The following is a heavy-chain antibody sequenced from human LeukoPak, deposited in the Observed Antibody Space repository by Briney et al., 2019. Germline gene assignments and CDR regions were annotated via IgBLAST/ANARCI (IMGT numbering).Heavy chain of an antibody. V-gene: IGHV3-7*01. J-gene: IGHJ6*03. CDR1: GFTFSSYW. CDR3: ARVPGSSSWYLLYYYYYYMDV. D-gene: IGHD6-13*01. Sequence: GGSLTLSCAASGFTFSSYWMSWARQAPGKGLEWVANIKQDGSEKYYVDSVKGRFTISRDNAKNSLYLQMNSLRAEDTAVYYCARVPGSSSWYLLYYYYYYMDVWGKGTTVTVSS. CDR2: IKQDGSEK.